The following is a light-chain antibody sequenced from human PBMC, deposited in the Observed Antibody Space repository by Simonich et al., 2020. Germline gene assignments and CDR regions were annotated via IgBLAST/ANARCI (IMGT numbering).Light chain of an antibody. Sequence: SYELTQPHSVSVSPGQTARITCSGDALPKKYAYWYQQKSGQAPVLVIYEESKRPSGIPERISGSSSGTMATLTISGAQVEDEADYYCYSTDSSGNHRVFGGGTKLTVL. CDR2: EES. J-gene: IGLJ3*02. V-gene: IGLV3-10*01. CDR3: YSTDSSGNHRV. CDR1: ALPKKY.